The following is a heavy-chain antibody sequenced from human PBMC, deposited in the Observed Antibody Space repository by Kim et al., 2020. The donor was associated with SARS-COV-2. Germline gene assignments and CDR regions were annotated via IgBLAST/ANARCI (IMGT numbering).Heavy chain of an antibody. D-gene: IGHD6-13*01. V-gene: IGHV3-30*18. CDR1: GFTFSSYY. Sequence: GGSLRLSCAASGFTFSSYYMHWLRQAPGKGLEWVSFIAYNASVTYYADSVKGRFTISRDNSKNTLYIQMNSLRAEDTAVYYCAKNSTPSFCDYRC. CDR2: IAYNASVT. CDR3: AKNSTPSFCDY. J-gene: IGHJ4*01.